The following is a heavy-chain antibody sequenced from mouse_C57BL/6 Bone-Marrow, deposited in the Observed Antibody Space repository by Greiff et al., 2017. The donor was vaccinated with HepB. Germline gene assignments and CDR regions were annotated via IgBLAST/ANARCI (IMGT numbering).Heavy chain of an antibody. CDR2: INSDGGST. D-gene: IGHD2-2*01. V-gene: IGHV5-2*01. Sequence: EVKVVESGGGLVQPGESLKLSCESNEYEFPSHDMSWVRKTPEKRLELVAAINSDGGSTYYPDTMERRFIISRDNTKKTLYLQMSSLRSEDTALYYCARQVTTKGGYAMDYWGQGTSVTVSS. J-gene: IGHJ4*01. CDR1: EYEFPSHD. CDR3: ARQVTTKGGYAMDY.